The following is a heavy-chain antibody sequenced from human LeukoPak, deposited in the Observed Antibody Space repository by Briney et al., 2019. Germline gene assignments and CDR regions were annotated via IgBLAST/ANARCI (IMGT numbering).Heavy chain of an antibody. CDR3: ARGRSVVAALNWFDP. J-gene: IGHJ5*02. V-gene: IGHV4-34*01. D-gene: IGHD6-6*01. CDR2: INHSGST. Sequence: SETLSLTCAVYGGSFSGYYWSWIRQPPGKGLEWIGEINHSGSTNYNPSLKSRVTISVDTSKNQFSLKLSSVTAADTAVYYCARGRSVVAALNWFDPRGQGTLVTVSS. CDR1: GGSFSGYY.